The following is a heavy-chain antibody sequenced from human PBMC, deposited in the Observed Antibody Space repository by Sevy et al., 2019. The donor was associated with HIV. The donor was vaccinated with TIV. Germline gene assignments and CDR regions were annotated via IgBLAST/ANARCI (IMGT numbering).Heavy chain of an antibody. V-gene: IGHV6-1*01. CDR1: GDTVSSNNAA. CDR2: TYYRSKWYF. CDR3: AGAISGDFDY. Sequence: SQTLSLTCAISGDTVSSNNAAWNWIRQSPSRGLEWLGRTYYRSKWYFEYPPSVKSRITISPDTSKNQFSLQLNSVTPEDTAIYYCAGAISGDFDYWGQGTLVTVSS. J-gene: IGHJ4*02. D-gene: IGHD2-15*01.